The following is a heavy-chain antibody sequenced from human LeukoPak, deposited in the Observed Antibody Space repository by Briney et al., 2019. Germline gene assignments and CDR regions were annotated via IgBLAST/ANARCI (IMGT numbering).Heavy chain of an antibody. J-gene: IGHJ4*02. D-gene: IGHD5-12*01. CDR2: IYYSGST. CDR3: ARGFDSKSTYFDY. Sequence: SETLSLTCTVSGGSITNYYWNWIRLPPGKGLEWIGYIYYSGSTNYNPSLKSRVTISLDTSKNQFSLRLTSVSAADTAVYYCARGFDSKSTYFDYWGQGTLLTVSS. CDR1: GGSITNYY. V-gene: IGHV4-59*01.